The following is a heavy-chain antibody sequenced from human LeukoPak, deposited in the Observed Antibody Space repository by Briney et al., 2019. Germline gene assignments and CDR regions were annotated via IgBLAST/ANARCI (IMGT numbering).Heavy chain of an antibody. D-gene: IGHD6-6*01. CDR2: ISSSSSTI. Sequence: GGSLRLSCAASGFTFSSYNMNSVRQAPGKGLEWDSYISSSSSTIYYADSVKGRFTISRDNAKNSLYLQMNSLRDEDTAVYYCAREYSSSSGSVSDYWGQGTLVTVSS. J-gene: IGHJ4*02. CDR3: AREYSSSSGSVSDY. V-gene: IGHV3-48*02. CDR1: GFTFSSYN.